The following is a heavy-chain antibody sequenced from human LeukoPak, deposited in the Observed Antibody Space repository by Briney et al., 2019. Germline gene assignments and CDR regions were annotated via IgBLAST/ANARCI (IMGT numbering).Heavy chain of an antibody. V-gene: IGHV4-59*12. D-gene: IGHD6-19*01. CDR2: IFHSGST. CDR3: ARVSGSGWFFDS. CDR1: GGSINSYY. Sequence: SETLSLTCTVSGGSINSYYWSWIRQPPGKGLEWIGEIFHSGSTNYNPSLKSRVTISLDKSKNQFSLKLSSVTAADTAVYYCARVSGSGWFFDSWGQGTLVTVSS. J-gene: IGHJ4*02.